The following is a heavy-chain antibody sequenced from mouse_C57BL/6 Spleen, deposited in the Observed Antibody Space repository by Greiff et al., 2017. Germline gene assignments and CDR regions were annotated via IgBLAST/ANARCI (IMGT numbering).Heavy chain of an antibody. CDR2: ISSGGSYT. CDR1: GFTFSSYG. V-gene: IGHV5-6*01. CDR3: ARSITTVVTHYYAMDY. D-gene: IGHD1-1*01. J-gene: IGHJ4*01. Sequence: EVQLVESGGDLVKPGGSLKLSCAASGFTFSSYGMSWVRQTPDKRLEWVATISSGGSYTYYPDSVKGRFTISRDNAKNTLYLQMSSLKSEDTAMYYCARSITTVVTHYYAMDYWGQGTSVTVSS.